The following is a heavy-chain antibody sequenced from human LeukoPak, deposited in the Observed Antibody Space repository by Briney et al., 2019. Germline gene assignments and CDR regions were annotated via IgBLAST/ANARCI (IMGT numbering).Heavy chain of an antibody. Sequence: PSETLSLTCTVSGGSISSSSYYWGWIRQPPGKGLERIGSIYYSGSTYYNPSLKSRVTISVDTSKNQFSLKLSSVTAADTAVYYCARDSVYSGSSLDYWGQGTLVTVSS. CDR2: IYYSGST. CDR3: ARDSVYSGSSLDY. CDR1: GGSISSSSYY. J-gene: IGHJ4*02. V-gene: IGHV4-39*07. D-gene: IGHD1-26*01.